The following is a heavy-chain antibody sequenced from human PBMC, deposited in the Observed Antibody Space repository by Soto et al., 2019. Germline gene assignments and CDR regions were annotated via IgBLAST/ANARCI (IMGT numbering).Heavy chain of an antibody. CDR2: IIPILGIA. D-gene: IGHD2-2*02. CDR3: AMEYCSSTSCYRDY. CDR1: GGTFSSYT. V-gene: IGHV1-69*02. J-gene: IGHJ4*02. Sequence: QVQLVQSGAEVKKPGSSVKVSCKASGGTFSSYTISWVRQAPGQGLEWMGRIIPILGIANYAQKFQGRVTITADKTTSTAYMELSSLRSEDTGVYYCAMEYCSSTSCYRDYWGQGTLVTVSS.